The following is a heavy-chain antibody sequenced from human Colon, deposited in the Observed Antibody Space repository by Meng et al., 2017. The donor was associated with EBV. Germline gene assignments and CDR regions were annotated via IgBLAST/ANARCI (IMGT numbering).Heavy chain of an antibody. J-gene: IGHJ4*02. Sequence: QGHRQVAVPGSGKPYRTLSLTCPVSGDSISSGEYFWSWLRQPPGKGLEWIGYMDYRGSTFYNPSLKSRVTISVDASKNQFSLKLSSVIAADTAVYFCARGELLWDYWGQGTLVTVSS. D-gene: IGHD2-2*01. CDR2: MDYRGST. CDR1: GDSISSGEYF. CDR3: ARGELLWDY. V-gene: IGHV4-30-4*01.